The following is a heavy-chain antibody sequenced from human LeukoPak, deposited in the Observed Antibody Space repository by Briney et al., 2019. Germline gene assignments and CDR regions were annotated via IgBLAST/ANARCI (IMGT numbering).Heavy chain of an antibody. CDR3: ARDPVHQGSHGFDY. J-gene: IGHJ4*02. CDR1: GFNFSDYY. CDR2: ISSSGSTI. V-gene: IGHV3-11*01. D-gene: IGHD1-26*01. Sequence: GGSLRLSCAASGFNFSDYYMSWIRQAPGKGLEWVSYISSSGSTIYYADSVKGRFTISRDNAKNSLYLQMNSLGAEDTAVYYCARDPVHQGSHGFDYWGQGTLVTVSS.